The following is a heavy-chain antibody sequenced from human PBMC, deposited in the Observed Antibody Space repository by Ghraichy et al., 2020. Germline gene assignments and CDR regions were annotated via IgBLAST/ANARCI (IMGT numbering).Heavy chain of an antibody. J-gene: IGHJ4*02. V-gene: IGHV4-59*01. CDR3: ARVKEGVIVALLD. CDR1: GGSISSYY. D-gene: IGHD2-21*01. Sequence: SETLSLTCTVSGGSISSYYWSWIRQPPGKGLEWIGYIYYSGSTNYNPSLKSRVTISVDTSKNQFSLKLSSVTAADTAVYYCARVKEGVIVALLDWGQGTLVTVSS. CDR2: IYYSGST.